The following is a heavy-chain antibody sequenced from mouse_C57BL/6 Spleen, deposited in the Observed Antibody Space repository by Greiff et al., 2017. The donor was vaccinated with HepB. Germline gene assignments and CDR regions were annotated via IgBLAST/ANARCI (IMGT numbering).Heavy chain of an antibody. Sequence: QVQLQQPGAELVRPGSSVKLSCKASGYTFTSYWMAWVKQRPGQGLEWIGNIYPSDSETHYNQKFKDKATLTVDKSSSTAYMQLSSLTSEDSAVYYCARGGGYWYFDYWGQGTTLTVSS. D-gene: IGHD1-1*01. CDR1: GYTFTSYW. V-gene: IGHV1-61*01. J-gene: IGHJ2*01. CDR2: IYPSDSET. CDR3: ARGGGYWYFDY.